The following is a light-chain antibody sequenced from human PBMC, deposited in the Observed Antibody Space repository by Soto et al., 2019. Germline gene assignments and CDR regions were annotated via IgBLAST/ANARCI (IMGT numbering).Light chain of an antibody. CDR1: SGYVGTYSL. V-gene: IGLV2-23*01. Sequence: QSVLAQSASVSGSPGQSITISCTGASGYVGTYSLVSWYQQHPGKAPKVVIYEGHKRPSGVPYNFTATTSIYTASLTISGLQTDDEADYYCCLYVGATTYVFGTGTKVTVL. J-gene: IGLJ1*01. CDR3: CLYVGATTYV. CDR2: EGH.